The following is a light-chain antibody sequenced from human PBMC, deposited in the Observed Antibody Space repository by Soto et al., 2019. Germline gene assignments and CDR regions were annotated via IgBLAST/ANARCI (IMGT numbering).Light chain of an antibody. J-gene: IGLJ3*02. Sequence: QSVLTQPPSVSEAPRQRVTISCSGSSSNIGNNAVNWYQQLPGKAPKLLIYYDDLLPSGVSDRFSGSKSGTSASLAISGPQSEDEADYYCAAWDDSLNAWVFGGGTKLTVL. CDR2: YDD. V-gene: IGLV1-36*01. CDR3: AAWDDSLNAWV. CDR1: SSNIGNNA.